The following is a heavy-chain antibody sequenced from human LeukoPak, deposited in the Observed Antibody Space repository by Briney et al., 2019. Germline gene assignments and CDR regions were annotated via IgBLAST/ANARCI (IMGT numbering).Heavy chain of an antibody. V-gene: IGHV4-38-2*01. CDR2: IYHSGST. CDR1: GYSISSGYY. CDR3: ARRRGAWPFDY. D-gene: IGHD3-10*01. Sequence: PSETLSLTCAVSGYSISSGYYWGWIRQPPGKGLEWIGSIYHSGSTYYNPSLKSRVTISVDTSKNQFSLKLSSVTAADTAVYYCARRRGAWPFDYWGQGTLVTVSS. J-gene: IGHJ4*02.